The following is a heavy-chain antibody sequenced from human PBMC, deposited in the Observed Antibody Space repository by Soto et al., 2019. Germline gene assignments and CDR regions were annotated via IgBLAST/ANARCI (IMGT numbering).Heavy chain of an antibody. CDR1: GGSISRSSYF. J-gene: IGHJ5*02. CDR3: ARRDWNGIDP. CDR2: VYYTGST. V-gene: IGHV4-39*01. D-gene: IGHD1-1*01. Sequence: QLQLQESGPGLVKPSETLSLTCTVSGGSISRSSYFWGWIRQPPGKGLEWIGDVYYTGSTYYNPSLQSRVTISVDTSKNQFSLKLSSVTAADTAVYDCARRDWNGIDPWGQGTLVTVSS.